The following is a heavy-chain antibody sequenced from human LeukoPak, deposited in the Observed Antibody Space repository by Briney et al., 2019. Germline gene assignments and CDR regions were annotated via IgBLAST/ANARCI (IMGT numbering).Heavy chain of an antibody. CDR3: ARDSDVEMATFYWFDP. D-gene: IGHD5-24*01. V-gene: IGHV1-46*01. Sequence: ASVKVSCKVSGYTLTELSMHWVRQAPGQGLEWMGIINPSGGSTSYAQKFQGRVTMTRDTSTSTVYMELSSLRSEDTAVYYCARDSDVEMATFYWFDPWGQGTLVTVSS. CDR2: INPSGGST. J-gene: IGHJ5*02. CDR1: GYTLTELS.